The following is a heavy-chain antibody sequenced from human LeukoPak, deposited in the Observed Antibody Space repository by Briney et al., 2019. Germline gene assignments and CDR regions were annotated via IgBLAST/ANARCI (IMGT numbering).Heavy chain of an antibody. Sequence: PSQTLSLTCTVSGGSISSGSYYWSWIRQPAGKGLEWIGRIYISGSTNYNPSLKSRVTMSVDTSKNQFSLKLSSVTAADTAVYYCAIGYEKDYFDYWGQGTLVTVSS. CDR3: AIGYEKDYFDY. D-gene: IGHD5-18*01. V-gene: IGHV4-61*02. CDR1: GGSISSGSYY. CDR2: IYISGST. J-gene: IGHJ4*02.